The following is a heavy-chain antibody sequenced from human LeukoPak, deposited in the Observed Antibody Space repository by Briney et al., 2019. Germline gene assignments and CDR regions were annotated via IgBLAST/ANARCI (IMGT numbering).Heavy chain of an antibody. CDR1: GYTFTSYG. D-gene: IGHD6-13*01. J-gene: IGHJ6*03. Sequence: GASVKVSCKASGYTFTSYGISWVRQAPGQGLEWMGWISAYNGNTNYAQKLQGRVTMTTDTSTSTAYMELRSLRSDDTAVYYCARSAGGSWPLFDLYYYYYMDVWGKGTTVTVSS. V-gene: IGHV1-18*01. CDR2: ISAYNGNT. CDR3: ARSAGGSWPLFDLYYYYYMDV.